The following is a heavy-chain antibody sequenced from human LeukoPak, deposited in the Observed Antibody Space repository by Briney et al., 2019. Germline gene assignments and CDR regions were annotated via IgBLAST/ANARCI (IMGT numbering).Heavy chain of an antibody. J-gene: IGHJ4*02. Sequence: SETLSLTCAVSGYSISSGYYWGWIRQPPGKGLEWIGSIYHSGSTYYNPSLKSRVTISVDTSKNQFSLKLSSVTAADTAVYYCARQTYYDFWSGHPRVPYYFDYWGQGTLVTVSS. CDR1: GYSISSGYY. CDR2: IYHSGST. D-gene: IGHD3-3*01. CDR3: ARQTYYDFWSGHPRVPYYFDY. V-gene: IGHV4-38-2*01.